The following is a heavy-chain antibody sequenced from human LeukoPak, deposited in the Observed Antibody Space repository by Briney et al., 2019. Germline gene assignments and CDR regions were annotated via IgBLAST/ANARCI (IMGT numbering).Heavy chain of an antibody. J-gene: IGHJ4*02. V-gene: IGHV3-64*01. CDR3: ARGVSTIY. Sequence: PGGSLRLSCVASGFTFSTYAMHWVRQAPGKGLEYVAVISSSGGTTYYANSVKGRFTISRDNSKKTLYLQMGSLRPEDMAVYYCARGVSTIYWGQGTLVTASS. CDR1: GFTFSTYA. D-gene: IGHD1-1*01. CDR2: ISSSGGTT.